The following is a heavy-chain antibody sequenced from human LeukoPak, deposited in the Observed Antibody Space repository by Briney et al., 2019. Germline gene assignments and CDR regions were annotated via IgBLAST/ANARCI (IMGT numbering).Heavy chain of an antibody. D-gene: IGHD2-15*01. Sequence: SETLSLTCTVSGGSISSYYWSWLRQPAGKGLEWIGRIYTSGSTNYNPSLKSRVTMSVDTSKNQFSLKLSSVTAADTAVYYCARTRVVAATLYYFDYWGQGTLVTVSS. V-gene: IGHV4-4*07. CDR3: ARTRVVAATLYYFDY. CDR1: GGSISSYY. CDR2: IYTSGST. J-gene: IGHJ4*02.